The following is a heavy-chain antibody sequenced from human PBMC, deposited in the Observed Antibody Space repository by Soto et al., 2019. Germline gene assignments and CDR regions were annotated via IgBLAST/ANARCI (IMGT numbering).Heavy chain of an antibody. D-gene: IGHD2-15*01. Sequence: EVQLLESGGGLVQPGGSLRLSCAASGFTFSSYAMSWVRQAPGKGLEWVSAISGSGGSTYYADSVKGRFTISRDNSKNTLYLQMNSLRAEDTVVYYCAKDKGYCSGGSCFTLAYYYYYGMDVWGQGTTVTVSS. J-gene: IGHJ6*02. CDR1: GFTFSSYA. V-gene: IGHV3-23*01. CDR3: AKDKGYCSGGSCFTLAYYYYYGMDV. CDR2: ISGSGGST.